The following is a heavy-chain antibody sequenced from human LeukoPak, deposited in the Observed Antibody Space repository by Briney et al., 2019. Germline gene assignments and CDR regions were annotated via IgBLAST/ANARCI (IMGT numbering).Heavy chain of an antibody. Sequence: ASVKVSCKIFAYTLSSNDISWVRQAPGQGLEWMGWISAYNGNTNYAQKLQGRVTMTTDTSTSTAYMELRSLRSDDTAVYYCARDVDIVATIFGSDFDYWGQGTLVIVSS. V-gene: IGHV1-18*01. CDR3: ARDVDIVATIFGSDFDY. D-gene: IGHD5-12*01. CDR2: ISAYNGNT. CDR1: AYTLSSND. J-gene: IGHJ4*02.